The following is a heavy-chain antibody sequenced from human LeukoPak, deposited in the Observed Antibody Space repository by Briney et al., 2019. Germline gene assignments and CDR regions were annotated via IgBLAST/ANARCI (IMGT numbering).Heavy chain of an antibody. CDR3: AVKYCGGDCYLDY. D-gene: IGHD2-21*02. Sequence: SETLSLTCAVYGGSFSNYYWSWIRQSPGKGLEWIGEVTHSGSTNYNPSLKSRVTISVDTSKNQFSLKLSSVTAADTAVYYCAVKYCGGDCYLDYWGQGTLVTVSS. J-gene: IGHJ4*02. CDR2: VTHSGST. CDR1: GGSFSNYY. V-gene: IGHV4-34*01.